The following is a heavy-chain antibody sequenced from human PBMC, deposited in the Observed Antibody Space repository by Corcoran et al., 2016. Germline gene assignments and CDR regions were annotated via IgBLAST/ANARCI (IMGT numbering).Heavy chain of an antibody. D-gene: IGHD3-22*01. J-gene: IGHJ6*02. Sequence: QVQLQESGPGLVKPSETLSLTCTVSGGSISSYYWSWIRQPPGKGLEWIGYIYYSGSTNYNPSLKSRVTISVDTSKNQFSLKLSSVTAADTAVYYCARDHPRAYYYDSSGNPKTYYYGMDVWGQGTTVTVSS. CDR3: ARDHPRAYYYDSSGNPKTYYYGMDV. V-gene: IGHV4-59*01. CDR2: IYYSGST. CDR1: GGSISSYY.